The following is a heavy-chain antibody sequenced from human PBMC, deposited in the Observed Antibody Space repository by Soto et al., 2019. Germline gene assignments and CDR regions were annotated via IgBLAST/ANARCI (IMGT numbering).Heavy chain of an antibody. J-gene: IGHJ4*02. CDR3: ARVSGSGDFDY. CDR1: GGTFSSYT. V-gene: IGHV1-69*02. CDR2: IIPILGIA. D-gene: IGHD2-15*01. Sequence: QVQLVQSGAEVKKPGSSVKVSCKASGGTFSSYTISWVRQAPGQGLEWMGRIIPILGIANYAQKFQGRVTITADKSTSTAYLELSSLRSEDTAVYYCARVSGSGDFDYWGQGTLVTVSS.